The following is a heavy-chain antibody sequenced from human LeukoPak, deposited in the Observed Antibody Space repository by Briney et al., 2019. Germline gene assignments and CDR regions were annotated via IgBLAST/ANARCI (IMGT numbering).Heavy chain of an antibody. D-gene: IGHD6-19*01. Sequence: GGSLRLSCAASGFTFSSYAMSWVRQAPGKGLEWVANIKQDGSEKYYVDSVKGRFTISRDNAKNSLYLQMNSLRAEDTAVYYCARTYSSGWYIYRDYYYYGMDVWGQGTTVTVSS. CDR3: ARTYSSGWYIYRDYYYYGMDV. V-gene: IGHV3-7*01. CDR1: GFTFSSYA. CDR2: IKQDGSEK. J-gene: IGHJ6*02.